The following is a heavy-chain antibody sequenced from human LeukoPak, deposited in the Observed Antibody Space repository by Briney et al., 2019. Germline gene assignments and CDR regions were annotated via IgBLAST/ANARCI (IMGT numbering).Heavy chain of an antibody. CDR1: GFTFSDYY. CDR2: ISSSGSTI. CDR3: ARAQPEYYYDSSDGGDWFDP. V-gene: IGHV3-11*04. J-gene: IGHJ5*02. Sequence: GGSLRLSCAASGFTFSDYYMSWIRQAPGKGLEWVSYISSSGSTIYYADSVKGRFTISRDNAKNTLYLQMNSLRAEDTAVYYCARAQPEYYYDSSDGGDWFDPWGQGTLVTVSS. D-gene: IGHD3-22*01.